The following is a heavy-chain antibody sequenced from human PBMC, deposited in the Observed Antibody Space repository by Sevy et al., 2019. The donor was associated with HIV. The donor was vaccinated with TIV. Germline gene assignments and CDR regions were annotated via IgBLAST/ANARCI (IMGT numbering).Heavy chain of an antibody. Sequence: GGSLRLSCAASGFTVSRNYMSWVRQAPGKGLEWVAVISYDASNKYYADSVKGRFTISRDNSKNTLYLQMDSLRTEDTAVYYCARTAQWLAYYFGYWGQGTLVTVSS. CDR3: ARTAQWLAYYFGY. CDR1: GFTVSRNY. J-gene: IGHJ4*02. D-gene: IGHD6-19*01. CDR2: ISYDASNK. V-gene: IGHV3-30-3*01.